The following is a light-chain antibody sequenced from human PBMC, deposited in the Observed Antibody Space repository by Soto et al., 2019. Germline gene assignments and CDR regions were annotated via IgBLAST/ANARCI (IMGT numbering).Light chain of an antibody. CDR2: GSS. CDR3: HHYGDFPHT. CDR1: QSITGYY. J-gene: IGKJ2*01. V-gene: IGKV3-20*01. Sequence: DIVLTQSPGTLSLSAGERATLSCRASQSITGYYLACYQKKPDQATRLLIDGSSSKDTVIPDRFSGSASGTDFPSISSILDPEDFAMYYCHHYGDFPHTFGQGTKLETK.